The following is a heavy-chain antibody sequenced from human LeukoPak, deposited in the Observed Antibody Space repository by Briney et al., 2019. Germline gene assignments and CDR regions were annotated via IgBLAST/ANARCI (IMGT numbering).Heavy chain of an antibody. J-gene: IGHJ6*03. CDR2: IYHSGST. V-gene: IGHV4-4*02. Sequence: SETLSLTCAVSGGSISSSNWWSWVRQPPGKGLEWIGEIYHSGSTNYNPSLKSRVTISVDKSKNQFSLKLSSVTAADTAVYYCARHAALDIAAAVGAIYYYYYMDVWGKGTTVTVSS. D-gene: IGHD6-13*01. CDR3: ARHAALDIAAAVGAIYYYYYMDV. CDR1: GGSISSSNW.